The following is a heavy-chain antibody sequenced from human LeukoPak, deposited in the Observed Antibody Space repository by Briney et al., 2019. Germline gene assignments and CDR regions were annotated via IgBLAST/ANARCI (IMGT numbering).Heavy chain of an antibody. V-gene: IGHV3-7*05. CDR2: IKEDGSAQ. CDR3: ARDAGYDRFDY. CDR1: GFTFSRSW. D-gene: IGHD3-22*01. J-gene: IGHJ4*02. Sequence: GGSLRLSCADSGFTFSRSWMTWVRQAPGKGLEWVANIKEDGSAQNYVDSVKGRFTISRDNAKNTLYLEKKSLRAEDTAVYYCARDAGYDRFDYWGQGTLVTVSS.